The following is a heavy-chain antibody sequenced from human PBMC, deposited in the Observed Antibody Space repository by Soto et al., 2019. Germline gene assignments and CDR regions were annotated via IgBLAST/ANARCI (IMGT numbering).Heavy chain of an antibody. Sequence: PGGSLRLPCTASGFAFRSHAMQWVRQAPGKGLEWVAVISSDGATKYVADSLKGRFTISRDNFESTMSLQMSNLRPEDTALYYCARSSVHIAAAGRLDLWGPGTLVTVSS. CDR2: ISSDGATK. V-gene: IGHV3-30*14. CDR1: GFAFRSHA. CDR3: ARSSVHIAAAGRLDL. J-gene: IGHJ5*02. D-gene: IGHD6-13*01.